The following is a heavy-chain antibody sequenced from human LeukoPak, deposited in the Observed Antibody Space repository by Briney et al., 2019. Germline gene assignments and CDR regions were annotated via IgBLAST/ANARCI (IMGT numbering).Heavy chain of an antibody. CDR3: ARGSSYGLDV. V-gene: IGHV4-59*01. Sequence: SETLSLTCTVSGGSISSFFWSWIRQPPGKGPEWIGYIIYSGSTNYNPSLKSRVTISVDTSKNQFSLNLSTVTAADTAMYYCARGSSYGLDVWGQGTTVTVSS. CDR2: IIYSGST. D-gene: IGHD6-19*01. CDR1: GGSISSFF. J-gene: IGHJ6*02.